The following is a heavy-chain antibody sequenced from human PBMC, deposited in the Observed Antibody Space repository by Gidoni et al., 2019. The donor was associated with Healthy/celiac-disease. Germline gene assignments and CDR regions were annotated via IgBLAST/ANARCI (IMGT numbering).Heavy chain of an antibody. Sequence: QVQLQESGPGLVKPSQTLYLTCTVSGGSISSGGYYWSWIRQHPGKGLEWIGYIYYSGSTYYNPSLKSRVTISVDTSKNQFSLKLSSVTAADTAVYYCAREVRGDYWFDPWGQGTLVTVSS. CDR3: AREVRGDYWFDP. CDR2: IYYSGST. V-gene: IGHV4-31*03. J-gene: IGHJ5*02. CDR1: GGSISSGGYY. D-gene: IGHD3-10*01.